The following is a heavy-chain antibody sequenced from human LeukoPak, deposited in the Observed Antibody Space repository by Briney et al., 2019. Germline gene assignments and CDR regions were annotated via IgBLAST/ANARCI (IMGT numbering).Heavy chain of an antibody. CDR1: GGTFSSYA. CDR2: IIPILGIA. Sequence: SVKVSCKASGGTFSSYAISWVRQAPGQGLEWMGRIIPILGIANYAQKFQGRVTITADKSTSTAYMELSSLRSEDTAVYYCARDSIPPDAFDIWGQGTMVTVSS. J-gene: IGHJ3*02. D-gene: IGHD2-21*01. V-gene: IGHV1-69*04. CDR3: ARDSIPPDAFDI.